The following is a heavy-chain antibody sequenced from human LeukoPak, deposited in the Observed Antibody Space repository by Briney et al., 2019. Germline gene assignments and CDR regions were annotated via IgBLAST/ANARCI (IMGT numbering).Heavy chain of an antibody. CDR3: ARGRYYGGNSVDY. CDR2: ISSSSSYI. Sequence: PGGSLRLSCAASGFTFISYWIHWVRQAPGKGLEWVSSISSSSSYIYYADSVKGRFTISRDNAKNSLYLQMNSLRAEDTAVHYCARGRYYGGNSVDYWGQGTLVTVSS. CDR1: GFTFISYW. J-gene: IGHJ4*02. D-gene: IGHD4-23*01. V-gene: IGHV3-21*01.